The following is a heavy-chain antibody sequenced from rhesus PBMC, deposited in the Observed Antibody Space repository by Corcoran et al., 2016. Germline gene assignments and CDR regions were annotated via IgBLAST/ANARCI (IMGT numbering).Heavy chain of an antibody. CDR3: ASGDYYFDY. D-gene: IGHD3-3*01. V-gene: IGHV4-169*02. CDR1: GGSISSSY. CDR2: IYGSGSST. Sequence: QLQLQESGPGLLKPSETLSVTCAVSGGSISSSYWSWIRPAPGKGLEWIGYIYGSGSSTNYNPSLKSRVTLSVDTSKNQLSLKLSSVTAADTAVYYCASGDYYFDYWGQGVLVTVSS. J-gene: IGHJ4*01.